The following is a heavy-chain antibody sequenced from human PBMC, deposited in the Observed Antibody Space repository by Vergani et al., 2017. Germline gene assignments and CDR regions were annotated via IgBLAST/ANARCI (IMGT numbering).Heavy chain of an antibody. CDR2: IYSGGST. J-gene: IGHJ6*02. Sequence: EVQLVESGGGLVQPGGSLRLPCAALGFTASSNYMSWVRQAPGKGLEWVSVIYSGGSTYYADSVKGRFTISRDNSKNTLYLQMNSLRAEDTAVYYCARAYCSSTSCHPYYYGMDVWGQXP. D-gene: IGHD2-2*01. V-gene: IGHV3-66*02. CDR1: GFTASSNY. CDR3: ARAYCSSTSCHPYYYGMDV.